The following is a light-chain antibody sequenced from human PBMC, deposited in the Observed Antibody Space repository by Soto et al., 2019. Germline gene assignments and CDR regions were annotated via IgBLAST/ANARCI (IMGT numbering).Light chain of an antibody. CDR3: QQSGTSFVR. V-gene: IGKV3-20*01. J-gene: IGKJ1*01. CDR1: QSVSSTY. CDR2: GAS. Sequence: EIVLPQSPGTLYLSPGERATLSCRAIQSVSSTYLAWYQHKPGQAPRILIYGASRRATGIQDRFSGSGSGTDFNLLISRLEPEDFEVYYCQQSGTSFVRFGQGTKGAI.